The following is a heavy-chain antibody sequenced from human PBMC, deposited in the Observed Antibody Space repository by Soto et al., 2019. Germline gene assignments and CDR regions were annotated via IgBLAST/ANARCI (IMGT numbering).Heavy chain of an antibody. Sequence: PSETLSLTCTVSGGSISSGDYYWSWIRQPPGKGLEWIGYIYYSGSTYYNPSLKSRVTISVDTSKNQFSLKLSSVTAADTAVYYCARDTRDLGYCSGGSCYSNWFDPWGQGTLVTVSS. V-gene: IGHV4-30-4*01. CDR2: IYYSGST. D-gene: IGHD2-15*01. CDR3: ARDTRDLGYCSGGSCYSNWFDP. J-gene: IGHJ5*02. CDR1: GGSISSGDYY.